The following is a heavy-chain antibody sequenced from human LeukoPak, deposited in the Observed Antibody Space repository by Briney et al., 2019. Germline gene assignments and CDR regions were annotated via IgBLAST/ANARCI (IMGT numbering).Heavy chain of an antibody. CDR2: IWYDGSNK. V-gene: IGHV3-33*01. D-gene: IGHD5-24*01. Sequence: GRSLRLSCAASGFTFGSYGMNWVRQAPGKGLEWVAVIWYDGSNKDYADSVKGRFTISRDNSKKTVNLQTNSLRAEDTAVYYCTRENGGDGYNGGAFDIWGQGTMVTVAS. J-gene: IGHJ3*02. CDR1: GFTFGSYG. CDR3: TRENGGDGYNGGAFDI.